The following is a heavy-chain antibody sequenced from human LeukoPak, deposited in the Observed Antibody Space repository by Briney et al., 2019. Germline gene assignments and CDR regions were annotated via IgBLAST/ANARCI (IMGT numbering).Heavy chain of an antibody. J-gene: IGHJ6*03. D-gene: IGHD1-1*01. CDR2: IYPGDSDT. V-gene: IGHV5-51*01. Sequence: GESLKISCKASGYSFTNYWIGWVRQMPGKGLEWMGIIYPGDSDTRYSPSFQGQVTISADKSISTAYLQWSSLKASDTAMYYCARHARYNWNPSGGYYYYYYMDVWGKGTTVTVSS. CDR1: GYSFTNYW. CDR3: ARHARYNWNPSGGYYYYYYMDV.